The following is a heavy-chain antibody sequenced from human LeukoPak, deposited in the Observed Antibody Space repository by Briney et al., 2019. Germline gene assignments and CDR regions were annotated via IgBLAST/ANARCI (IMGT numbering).Heavy chain of an antibody. CDR2: IRYDGSNK. Sequence: PGGSLRLSCAASGFTFSSYGMHWVRQAPGKGLEWVAFIRYDGSNKYYADSVKGRFTISRDNSKSTLYLQMNSLRAEDTAVYYCAKDEDSVVLPGAIQLSWGQGTLVTVSS. J-gene: IGHJ4*02. D-gene: IGHD2-2*02. CDR3: AKDEDSVVLPGAIQLS. V-gene: IGHV3-30*02. CDR1: GFTFSSYG.